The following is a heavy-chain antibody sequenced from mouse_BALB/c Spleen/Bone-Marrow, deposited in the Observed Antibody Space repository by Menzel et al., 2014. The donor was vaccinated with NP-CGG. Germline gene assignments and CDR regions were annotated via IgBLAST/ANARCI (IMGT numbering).Heavy chain of an antibody. CDR3: SREPSNWGYY. Sequence: VQLQQSGAELASPGASVKLSCKTSGYTFTTYWMQWVKQRPGQGLEWIGAIYPGEGDTRYTQKFKGKATLTADKSSSTAYIQLSNLTSEDSAVYYCSREPSNWGYYWGQGTTLTVSS. J-gene: IGHJ2*01. CDR2: IYPGEGDT. CDR1: GYTFTTYW. V-gene: IGHV1-87*01.